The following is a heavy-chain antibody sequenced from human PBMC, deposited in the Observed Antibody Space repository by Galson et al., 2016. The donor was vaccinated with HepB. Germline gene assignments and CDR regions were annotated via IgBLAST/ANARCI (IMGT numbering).Heavy chain of an antibody. CDR2: ISSGGTT. CDR3: ATATNFYRYYGMDV. V-gene: IGHV3-53*01. Sequence: QTPGKGLEWVSFISSGGTTYHAGSVKGRFTISRDKSKNTLYLQMNSLRSEDTAVYYCATATNFYRYYGMDVWGQGSLVTVSS. J-gene: IGHJ6*02.